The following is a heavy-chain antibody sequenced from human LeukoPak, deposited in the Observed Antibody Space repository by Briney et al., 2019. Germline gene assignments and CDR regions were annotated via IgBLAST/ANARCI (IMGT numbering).Heavy chain of an antibody. CDR2: IYYSGST. J-gene: IGHJ4*02. Sequence: SETLSLTCTVSGGSISSYYWSWIRQPPGKGLEWIGYIYYSGSTNYNPSLKSRVTISVDTSKNQFSLKLSSETAADTAVYYCARGARKDGYSFDYWGQGTLVTVSS. D-gene: IGHD5-24*01. CDR1: GGSISSYY. V-gene: IGHV4-59*01. CDR3: ARGARKDGYSFDY.